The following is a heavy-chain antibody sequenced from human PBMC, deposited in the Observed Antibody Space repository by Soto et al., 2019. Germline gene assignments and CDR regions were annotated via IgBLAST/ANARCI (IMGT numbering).Heavy chain of an antibody. CDR2: IIPIFGTA. D-gene: IGHD3-10*01. Sequence: SVKVSCKASGGTFSSYAISWVRQAPGQGLEWMGGIIPIFGTANYAQKFQGRVTITADESTSTAYMGLSSLRSEDTAVYYCARGMAGSGSVGRYGMDVWGQGTTVTVSS. V-gene: IGHV1-69*13. J-gene: IGHJ6*02. CDR3: ARGMAGSGSVGRYGMDV. CDR1: GGTFSSYA.